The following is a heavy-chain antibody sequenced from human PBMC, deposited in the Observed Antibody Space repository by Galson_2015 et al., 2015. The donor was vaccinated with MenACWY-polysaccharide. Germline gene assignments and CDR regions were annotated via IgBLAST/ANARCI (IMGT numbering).Heavy chain of an antibody. CDR1: GSRFSSYG. J-gene: IGHJ6*04. CDR2: IWYDGSEY. Sequence: SLRLSCAASGSRFSSYGIHWVRQAPGRGLEWVAVIWYDGSEYYYGDSVEGRFTISRDNSKNMAYLQMNSLRAEDTALYYCARLQSKYLDVWGKGTTVTVSS. D-gene: IGHD4-11*01. V-gene: IGHV3-33*01. CDR3: ARLQSKYLDV.